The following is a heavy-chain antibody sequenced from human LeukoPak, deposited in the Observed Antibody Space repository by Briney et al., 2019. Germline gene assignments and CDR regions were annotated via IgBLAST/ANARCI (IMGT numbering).Heavy chain of an antibody. J-gene: IGHJ4*02. CDR1: GGSISSGDYY. CDR2: IYYSGST. V-gene: IGHV4-30-4*08. Sequence: SETLSLTXTVSGGSISSGDYYWSWIRQPPGKGLECIGYIYYSGSTYYNPSLKSRVTISVDTSKNQFSLKLSSVTAADTAVYYCARNLVPAAFDYWGQGTLVTVSS. CDR3: ARNLVPAAFDY. D-gene: IGHD2-2*01.